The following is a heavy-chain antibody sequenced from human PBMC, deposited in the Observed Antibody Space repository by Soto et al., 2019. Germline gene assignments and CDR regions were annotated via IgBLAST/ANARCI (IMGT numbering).Heavy chain of an antibody. CDR1: GGTFSSYT. V-gene: IGHV1-69*02. Sequence: QVQLVQSGAEVKKPGSSVKVSCKASGGTFSSYTISWVRQAPGQGLEWMGRIIPILGIANYAQKFQGRVTITADKSTSTAYMELSSLSSEDTAVYYCARGSSDPTYYYDSSGYYYYYGMDVWGQGTTVTVSS. CDR2: IIPILGIA. J-gene: IGHJ6*02. CDR3: ARGSSDPTYYYDSSGYYYYYGMDV. D-gene: IGHD3-22*01.